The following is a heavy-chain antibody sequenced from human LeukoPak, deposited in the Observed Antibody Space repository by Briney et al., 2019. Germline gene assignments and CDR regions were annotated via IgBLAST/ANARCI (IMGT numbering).Heavy chain of an antibody. CDR3: ARRHIITHNWFDP. V-gene: IGHV4-59*01. CDR2: IYYSGST. D-gene: IGHD3-16*01. Sequence: PSETLSLTCTVSGGSISSYYWSWIRQPPGKGLEWIGYIYYSGSTNYNPSLKSRVTISVDTSKNQFSLKLSSVTAADTAVYYCARRHIITHNWFDPWGQGTLVTVSS. J-gene: IGHJ5*02. CDR1: GGSISSYY.